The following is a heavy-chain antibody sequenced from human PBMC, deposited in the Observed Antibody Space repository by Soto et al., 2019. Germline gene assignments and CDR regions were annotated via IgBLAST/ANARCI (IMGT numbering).Heavy chain of an antibody. Sequence: SVKVSYKASGGTFSSYAISWVRQAPGQGLEWMGGIIPIFGTANYAQKFQGRVTITADESTSTAYMELSSLRSEDTAVYYCARVVPKYCSGGSCYIFDPWGQGTLVTVSS. CDR3: ARVVPKYCSGGSCYIFDP. V-gene: IGHV1-69*13. CDR1: GGTFSSYA. CDR2: IIPIFGTA. D-gene: IGHD2-15*01. J-gene: IGHJ5*02.